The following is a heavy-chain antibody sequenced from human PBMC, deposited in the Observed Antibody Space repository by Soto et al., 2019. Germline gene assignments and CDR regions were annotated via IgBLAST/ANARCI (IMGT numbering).Heavy chain of an antibody. D-gene: IGHD3-3*01. CDR3: ARTSIFGVVLNAFDI. Sequence: ASETLSLTCTVSGGSFSGGGYYWSWIRQHPGKGLEWMGYISYSGSTKYKPSLQSRITISVETSKNQFSLRLTSVTAADTAIYLCARTSIFGVVLNAFDIWGQGTLVTVSS. V-gene: IGHV4-31*03. J-gene: IGHJ3*02. CDR1: GGSFSGGGYY. CDR2: ISYSGST.